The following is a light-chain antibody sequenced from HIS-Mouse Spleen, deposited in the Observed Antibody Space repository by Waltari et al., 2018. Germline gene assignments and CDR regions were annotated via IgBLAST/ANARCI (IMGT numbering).Light chain of an antibody. CDR2: DVS. CDR1: SSYVGGYNY. CDR3: CSYAGSYTWV. V-gene: IGLV2-11*01. Sequence: QSALTQPRSVSGSPGQSVTISCTGTSSYVGGYNYVSWYQQHPGKAPKLMIYDVSKRPAGFLDGFSGSKSGNTASLTSSGLQAEDEADYYCCSYAGSYTWVFGGGTKLTVL. J-gene: IGLJ3*02.